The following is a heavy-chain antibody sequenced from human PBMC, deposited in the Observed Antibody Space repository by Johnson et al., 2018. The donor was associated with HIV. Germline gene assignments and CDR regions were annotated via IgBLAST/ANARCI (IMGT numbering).Heavy chain of an antibody. CDR1: GFTFSSYA. J-gene: IGHJ3*02. Sequence: QVQLLESGGGVVQPGGSLRLSCAASGFTFSSYAMHWVRQAPGKGLEWVAVISYDGNNTYYADSVKGRFTISRDNSKNTLYLQMNSLRAEDTAVYYCARGLTGTRRDAFDIWGQGTMVTVSS. V-gene: IGHV3-30*04. CDR2: ISYDGNNT. D-gene: IGHD1-7*01. CDR3: ARGLTGTRRDAFDI.